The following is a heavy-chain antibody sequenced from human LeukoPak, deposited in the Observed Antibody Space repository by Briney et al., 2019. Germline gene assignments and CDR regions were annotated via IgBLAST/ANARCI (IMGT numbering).Heavy chain of an antibody. D-gene: IGHD3-22*01. Sequence: GGSLRLSCAASGFTFSNAWMTWFRQAPGKGLEWVGRIKSKGNGGSSDYAAAVKDRVTISRDDSKNTLYLQMNSLKIEDTGIYYCSTALNFYDSTLGYWGQGTQVTVSS. V-gene: IGHV3-15*01. CDR1: GFTFSNAW. J-gene: IGHJ4*02. CDR2: IKSKGNGGSS. CDR3: STALNFYDSTLGY.